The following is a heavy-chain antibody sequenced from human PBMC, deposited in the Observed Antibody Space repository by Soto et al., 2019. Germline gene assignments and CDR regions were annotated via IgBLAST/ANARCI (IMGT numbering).Heavy chain of an antibody. V-gene: IGHV6-1*01. CDR3: ARTGGYIVEY. J-gene: IGHJ4*02. CDR2: TYYRSKWYS. Sequence: SQTLSLTCAISGDSVSSKSAAWRWIRHSPSRGLEWLGRTYYRSKWYSNYAVSVKSRITINTDTSKNQFSLQLRSVTPDDAAMYSCARTGGYIVEYWGQGTMVTVSS. D-gene: IGHD7-27*01. CDR1: GDSVSSKSAA.